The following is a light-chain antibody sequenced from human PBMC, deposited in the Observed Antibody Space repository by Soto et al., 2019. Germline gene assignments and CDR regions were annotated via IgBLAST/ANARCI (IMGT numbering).Light chain of an antibody. CDR3: QQYDNPPLT. J-gene: IGKJ4*01. V-gene: IGKV1-33*01. CDR2: DAS. Sequence: DIQMTQSPSSLSASVGDRVTITCQASQDISNYLNWYQQKPGKAPKLLIYDASNLETGVPSRFSGSGSGTDFTFTISSLQPEDIATYYCQQYDNPPLTFGGGPKVEI. CDR1: QDISNY.